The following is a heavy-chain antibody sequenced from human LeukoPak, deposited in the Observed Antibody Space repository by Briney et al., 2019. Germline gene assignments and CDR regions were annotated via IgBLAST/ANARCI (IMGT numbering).Heavy chain of an antibody. V-gene: IGHV1-18*01. CDR2: ISAYNGNT. CDR1: GYTFTSYG. D-gene: IGHD6-13*01. J-gene: IGHJ6*02. Sequence: ASVKLSCKASGYTFTSYGISWVRQAPGQGLEWMGGISAYNGNTNYAQKLQGRVTMTTDTSTSTAYMELRSLRSDDTAVYYCAREQQLVRSFGYYYGMDVWGQGTTVTVSS. CDR3: AREQQLVRSFGYYYGMDV.